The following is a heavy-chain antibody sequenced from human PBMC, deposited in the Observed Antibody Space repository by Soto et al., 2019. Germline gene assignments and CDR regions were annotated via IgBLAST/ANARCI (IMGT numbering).Heavy chain of an antibody. D-gene: IGHD2-2*01. Sequence: HPGGPLRLSCGAPGFTCVDYTMPWARQAQGKGLEWVSIIIWDGGSTYYAESVKSRFTISRENSKNSLYLQMISLRAEDTALYYCAKAIRLWYIVLVPAAPDYYYYGMDVWGQGTTVTSP. CDR1: GFTCVDYT. V-gene: IGHV3-43*01. CDR3: AKAIRLWYIVLVPAAPDYYYYGMDV. J-gene: IGHJ6*02. CDR2: IIWDGGST.